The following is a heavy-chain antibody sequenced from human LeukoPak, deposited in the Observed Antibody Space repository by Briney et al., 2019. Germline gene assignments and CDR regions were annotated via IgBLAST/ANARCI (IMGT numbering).Heavy chain of an antibody. Sequence: SETLSLTCAVYGGSFSGYYWSWIRQPPGRGLEWIGEINHSGSTNYNPSLKSRVTISVDTSKNQCSLKLSSVTAADTAVYYCASLVAAAGTSRDYWGQGTLVTVSS. CDR3: ASLVAAAGTSRDY. V-gene: IGHV4-34*01. CDR2: INHSGST. J-gene: IGHJ4*02. CDR1: GGSFSGYY. D-gene: IGHD6-13*01.